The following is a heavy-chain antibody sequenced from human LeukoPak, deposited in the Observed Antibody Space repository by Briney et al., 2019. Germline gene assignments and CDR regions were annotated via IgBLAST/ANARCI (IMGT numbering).Heavy chain of an antibody. CDR3: AGEHAGGYRFDY. J-gene: IGHJ4*02. Sequence: SETLSLTCTVSGGSIGTYYWSWTRQPPGKGLEWIGYVYDSGSTTYNPSLKSRVTISVDTSKSQFSLKLSSVTAADTAVYYCAGEHAGGYRFDYWGQGTLVTVSS. V-gene: IGHV4-59*01. CDR2: VYDSGST. D-gene: IGHD2-8*02. CDR1: GGSIGTYY.